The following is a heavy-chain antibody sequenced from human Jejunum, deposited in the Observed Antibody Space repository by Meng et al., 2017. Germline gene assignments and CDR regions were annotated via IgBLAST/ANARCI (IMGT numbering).Heavy chain of an antibody. CDR3: ARVVDNEFDY. CDR2: MDPNLGNT. D-gene: IGHD2-8*01. CDR1: GDSFTSFH. V-gene: IGHV1-8*01. J-gene: IGHJ4*02. Sequence: QVQLVQSGAEVRKPGTSVKFSCKTSGDSFTSFHINLLRQATGQRPEWMGWMDPNLGNTDYAQKFQGRVTMTRDTSTSTAFMELSSLKSDDSAVYYCARVVDNEFDYWGQGTLVTVSS.